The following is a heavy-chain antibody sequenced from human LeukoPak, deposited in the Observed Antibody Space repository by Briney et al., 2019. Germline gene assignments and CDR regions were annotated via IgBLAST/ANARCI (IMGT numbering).Heavy chain of an antibody. Sequence: GGSLRLSCAASGFTFSSYSMNWVRQAPGKGLEWVSSISSSSSYIYYADSVKGRFTISRDNAKNSLYLQMNSLRAEDTAVYYCARDLHVPQISCYDYWGQGTLVTVSS. CDR3: ARDLHVPQISCYDY. V-gene: IGHV3-21*01. D-gene: IGHD2-2*01. J-gene: IGHJ4*02. CDR2: ISSSSSYI. CDR1: GFTFSSYS.